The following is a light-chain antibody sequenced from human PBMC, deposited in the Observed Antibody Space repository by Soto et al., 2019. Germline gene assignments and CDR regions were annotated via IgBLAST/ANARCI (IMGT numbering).Light chain of an antibody. CDR1: QSVSSN. CDR2: GAS. V-gene: IGKV3-15*01. Sequence: EIVVTKSPATLSVSPGERATLSCRASQSVSSNLAWYQQKPGQAPRLLMYGASTRATGIPARFSGSGSGTEFTLTISILQSEDFAVYYCQQYNTWPLAFGGGTKVDIK. CDR3: QQYNTWPLA. J-gene: IGKJ4*01.